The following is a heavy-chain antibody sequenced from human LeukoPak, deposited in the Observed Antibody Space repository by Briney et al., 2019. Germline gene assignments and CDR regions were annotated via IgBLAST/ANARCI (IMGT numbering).Heavy chain of an antibody. CDR3: ARIVRVVAGSSHLDY. CDR1: GGSISSSSYY. V-gene: IGHV4-39*07. J-gene: IGHJ4*02. CDR2: IYHSGST. D-gene: IGHD6-19*01. Sequence: SETLSLTCTVSGGSISSSSYYWGWIRQPPGKGLEWIGSIYHSGSTYYNPSLKSRVTISVDTSKNQFSLKLSSVTAADTAVYYCARIVRVVAGSSHLDYWGQGTLVTVSS.